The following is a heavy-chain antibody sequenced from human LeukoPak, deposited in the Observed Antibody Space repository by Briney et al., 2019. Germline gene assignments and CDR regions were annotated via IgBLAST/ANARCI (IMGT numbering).Heavy chain of an antibody. J-gene: IGHJ5*02. Sequence: GGPLSFSCAASGFRVTSYGRRWVRQAPGKGKEWLANIRTDGSEKYYVDSVKGRFTVSRDNAVNSLFLQMDSLRVEDTGVYYCARDINPKYNNGDPWGQGTLVTVSS. CDR2: IRTDGSEK. V-gene: IGHV3-7*01. CDR1: GFRVTSYG. D-gene: IGHD1-1*01. CDR3: ARDINPKYNNGDP.